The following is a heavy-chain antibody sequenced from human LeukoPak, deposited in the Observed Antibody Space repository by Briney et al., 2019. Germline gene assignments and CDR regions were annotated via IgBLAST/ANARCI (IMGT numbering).Heavy chain of an antibody. CDR2: ISWNSGYI. CDR3: AKVRATYSSGYYFDY. CDR1: GVSFADYA. V-gene: IGHV3-9*03. Sequence: PGRSLRLSCAVSGVSFADYAMYWVRQVPGKGLEWLSMISWNSGYIGYADSVRDRFSISRDNAKNSLYLQMNRLRDEDLALYHGAKVRATYSSGYYFDYWGQGALVTVSS. D-gene: IGHD6-19*01. J-gene: IGHJ4*02.